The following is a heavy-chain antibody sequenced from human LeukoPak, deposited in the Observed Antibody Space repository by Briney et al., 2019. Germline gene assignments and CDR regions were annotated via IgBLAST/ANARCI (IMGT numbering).Heavy chain of an antibody. CDR2: IYYSGST. CDR3: ARGSLSSSSLVFYMDV. Sequence: SETLSLTCTVSGGSISSSSYYWGWIRQPPGKGLEWIGSIYYSGSTYYNPSLKSRVTISVDTSKNQSSLKLSSVTAADTAVYYCARGSLSSSSLVFYMDVWGKGTTVTVSS. J-gene: IGHJ6*03. V-gene: IGHV4-39*07. D-gene: IGHD6-13*01. CDR1: GGSISSSSYY.